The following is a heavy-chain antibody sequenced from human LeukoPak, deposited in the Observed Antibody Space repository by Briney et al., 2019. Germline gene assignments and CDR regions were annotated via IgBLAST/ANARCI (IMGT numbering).Heavy chain of an antibody. D-gene: IGHD2/OR15-2a*01. Sequence: GGSLRLSCAASGFTVSSNYMSWVRQAPGKGLEWVSVIYSGGSTYYADSVKGRFTISRDNSKNTLYLQMNSLRAEDTAVYYCAKGRSTILYYFDYWGQGTLATVSS. CDR2: IYSGGST. J-gene: IGHJ4*02. V-gene: IGHV3-66*01. CDR1: GFTVSSNY. CDR3: AKGRSTILYYFDY.